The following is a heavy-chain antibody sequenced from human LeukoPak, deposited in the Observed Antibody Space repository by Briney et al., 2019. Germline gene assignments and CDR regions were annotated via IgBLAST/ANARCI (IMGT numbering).Heavy chain of an antibody. J-gene: IGHJ1*01. V-gene: IGHV3-74*01. CDR3: ARDLGAYCGGDCPVDFQN. Sequence: PGGSLRLSCAASGFTFSNYWMHWVRQAPGKGLVWVSRINGDGSTTNYADSVKGRFTISRDNSKNTLFLQMNRLRAEDTAIYYCARDLGAYCGGDCPVDFQNWGQGTLVTVSS. CDR1: GFTFSNYW. CDR2: INGDGSTT. D-gene: IGHD2-21*02.